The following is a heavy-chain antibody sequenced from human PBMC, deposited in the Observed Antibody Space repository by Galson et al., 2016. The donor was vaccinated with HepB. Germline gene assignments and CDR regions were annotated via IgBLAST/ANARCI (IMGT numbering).Heavy chain of an antibody. V-gene: IGHV5-51*01. D-gene: IGHD4-17*01. CDR3: APVPYGPFGFPGKTDS. J-gene: IGHJ4*02. Sequence: QSGAEVTKPGESLKISCKGSGYTFTNYWIGWVRQMPGKGLEWMGIIFPGDSDTRYSPCFQGLVTISADTSIDTAYLQWSSLKTSATAIYYCAPVPYGPFGFPGKTDSWGQGTLVTVSS. CDR1: GYTFTNYW. CDR2: IFPGDSDT.